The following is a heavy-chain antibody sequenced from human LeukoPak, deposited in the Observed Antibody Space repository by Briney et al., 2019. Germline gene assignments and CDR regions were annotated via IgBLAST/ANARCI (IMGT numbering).Heavy chain of an antibody. Sequence: SETLSLTCTVSGGSISSYYWSWIRQPPGKGLEWIGYIYYSGSTNYNPSLKSRVTISVDTSKNQFSLKLSSVTAAGTAVYYCARGSGIKLDYWGQGTLVTVSS. CDR2: IYYSGST. CDR3: ARGSGIKLDY. V-gene: IGHV4-59*01. CDR1: GGSISSYY. D-gene: IGHD3-10*01. J-gene: IGHJ4*02.